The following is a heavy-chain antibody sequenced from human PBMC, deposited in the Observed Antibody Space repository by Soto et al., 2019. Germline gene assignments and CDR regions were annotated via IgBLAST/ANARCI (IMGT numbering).Heavy chain of an antibody. J-gene: IGHJ4*02. Sequence: QITLKESGPTLVKPTQTLTLTCTFSGFSLTGSGVGVGWIRQPPGKALEWLALIYWDDDKRYSPSLKSRLTITNDTSKNQVALTVTNMDPVETATCYCARFLWSDTSLYYFDYWGQGTLVTVSS. CDR3: ARFLWSDTSLYYFDY. D-gene: IGHD3-3*01. CDR1: GFSLTGSGVG. V-gene: IGHV2-5*02. CDR2: IYWDDDK.